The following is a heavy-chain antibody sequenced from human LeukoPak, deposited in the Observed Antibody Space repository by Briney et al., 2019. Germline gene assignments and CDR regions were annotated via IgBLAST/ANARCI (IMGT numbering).Heavy chain of an antibody. Sequence: GGSLRLSCTGSGFTFGDHAMTWVRQAPGKGLEWVANINQDGSAKYHVDSVKGRFTISRDNAKNSMYLQMNSLRAEDTAVYYCARWDIRGTAHQLDYWGQGTLVTVSS. D-gene: IGHD1-7*01. V-gene: IGHV3-7*01. J-gene: IGHJ4*02. CDR2: INQDGSAK. CDR3: ARWDIRGTAHQLDY. CDR1: GFTFGDHA.